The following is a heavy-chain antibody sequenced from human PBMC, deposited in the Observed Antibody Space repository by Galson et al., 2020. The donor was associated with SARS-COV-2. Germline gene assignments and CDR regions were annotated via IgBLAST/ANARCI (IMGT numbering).Heavy chain of an antibody. CDR1: GFTFSSYG. Sequence: TGGSLRLSCAASGFTFSSYGMHWVRQAPGKGLEWVAVIWYDGSNKYYADSVKGRFTISRDNSKNKLYLQMNSLRAEDTAVYYCARDIPFNVESDAFDIWGQGTMVTVSS. V-gene: IGHV3-33*01. J-gene: IGHJ3*02. CDR3: ARDIPFNVESDAFDI. CDR2: IWYDGSNK.